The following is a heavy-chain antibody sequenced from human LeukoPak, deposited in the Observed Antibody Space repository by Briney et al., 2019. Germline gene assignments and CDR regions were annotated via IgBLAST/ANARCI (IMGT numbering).Heavy chain of an antibody. Sequence: SETLSLTCTVSGGSISSSSYYWGWIRQPPGKGLEWIGSIYYSGSTYYNPSLKSRVTISVDTSKNQFSLKLSSVTAAGTAVYYCARHGYNSEVDFWGQGTLVTVSS. V-gene: IGHV4-39*01. CDR2: IYYSGST. J-gene: IGHJ4*02. D-gene: IGHD5-24*01. CDR3: ARHGYNSEVDF. CDR1: GGSISSSSYY.